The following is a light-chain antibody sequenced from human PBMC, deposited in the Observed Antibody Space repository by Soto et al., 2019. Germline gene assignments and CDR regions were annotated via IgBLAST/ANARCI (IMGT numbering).Light chain of an antibody. V-gene: IGKV1-5*03. CDR2: KAS. CDR3: QQYNSYPLT. CDR1: QSISSW. Sequence: DIQMTQSPSTLSASVGDRVTITCRASQSISSWLAWYQQKPGKAPNLLIYKASSLESGVPSRFSGSGSGTAFTLTIRSRQPDDFATYYCQQYNSYPLTFGGGTKVEIK. J-gene: IGKJ4*01.